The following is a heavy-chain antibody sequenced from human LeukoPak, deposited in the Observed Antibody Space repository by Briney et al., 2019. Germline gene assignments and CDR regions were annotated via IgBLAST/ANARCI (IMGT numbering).Heavy chain of an antibody. Sequence: PSETLSLTCAVYGGSFSGYYWSWIRQPPGKGLEWIGEIKHSGSTNYNPSLKSRVTISVDTSKNQFSLKLSSVTAADTAVYYCARYTLGYCSSTSCYVGAFDIWGQGTMVTVSS. V-gene: IGHV4-34*01. J-gene: IGHJ3*02. CDR3: ARYTLGYCSSTSCYVGAFDI. CDR2: IKHSGST. D-gene: IGHD2-2*01. CDR1: GGSFSGYY.